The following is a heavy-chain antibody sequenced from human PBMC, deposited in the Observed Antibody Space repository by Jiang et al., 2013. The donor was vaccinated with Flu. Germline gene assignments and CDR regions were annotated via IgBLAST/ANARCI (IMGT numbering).Heavy chain of an antibody. J-gene: IGHJ2*01. CDR1: SVSSNSAA. CDR2: TYYRSKWNN. V-gene: IGHV6-1*01. D-gene: IGHD6-19*01. Sequence: SVSSNSAAWNWIRQSPSRGLEWLGRTYYRSKWNNEYAVSVKSRITINPDTSKNQFSLQLNSVTPEDTAVYYCARDPIIAVAGWYFDLWGRGTLVTVSS. CDR3: ARDPIIAVAGWYFDL.